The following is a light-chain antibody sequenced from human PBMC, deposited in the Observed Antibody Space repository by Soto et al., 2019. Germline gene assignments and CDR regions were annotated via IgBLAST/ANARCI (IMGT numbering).Light chain of an antibody. CDR2: AAS. CDR3: QQYYSYPIT. V-gene: IGKV1-8*01. J-gene: IGKJ3*01. Sequence: AIRMTQSPSSFSASTGDRVTITCRASQGISSYLAWYQQKPGKAPKLLIYAASTLQSGVPSRFSGSGSGTDFTLTISCLQSEDFAIYYCQQYYSYPITFGPGTKVDIK. CDR1: QGISSY.